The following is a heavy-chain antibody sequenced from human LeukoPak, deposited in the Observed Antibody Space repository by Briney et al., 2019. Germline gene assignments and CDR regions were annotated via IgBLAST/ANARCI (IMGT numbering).Heavy chain of an antibody. V-gene: IGHV4-59*04. J-gene: IGHJ4*02. D-gene: IGHD6-13*01. Sequence: SETLSLTCTVSGGSISSYYWSWIRQPPGKGLEWIGYIYYSGSTYYNPSLKSRVTISVDTSKNQFSLKLSSVTAADTAVYYCARHDVASRWQFDYWGQGTLVTVSS. CDR1: GGSISSYY. CDR2: IYYSGST. CDR3: ARHDVASRWQFDY.